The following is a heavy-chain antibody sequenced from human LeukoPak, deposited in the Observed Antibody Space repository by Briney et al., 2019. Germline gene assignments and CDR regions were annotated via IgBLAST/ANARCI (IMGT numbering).Heavy chain of an antibody. V-gene: IGHV3-30-3*01. D-gene: IGHD5-18*01. Sequence: GRSLRLSCAASGFTFSSYAMHWVRQAPGKGLEWVAVISYDGSNKYYADSVKGRFTISRDNSKNTLYLQMNSLRAEDTAVYYCARSSRAWRVTGIVYWGQGTLVTVSS. CDR2: ISYDGSNK. CDR1: GFTFSSYA. J-gene: IGHJ4*02. CDR3: ARSSRAWRVTGIVY.